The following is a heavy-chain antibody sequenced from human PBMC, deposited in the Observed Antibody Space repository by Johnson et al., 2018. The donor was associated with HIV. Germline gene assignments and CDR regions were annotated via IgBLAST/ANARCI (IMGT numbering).Heavy chain of an antibody. CDR2: IYSGGST. CDR1: GFTVSSNY. Sequence: AQLVESGGGLIQPGGSLRLSCAASGFTVSSNYMSWVRQAPGKGLEWVSVIYSGGSTYYADSVKGRFTISRDNSKNTLYLQMNSLRAEDTAVYYCARAPPGGYGSGSSDDAFDIWGQGTMVTVSS. J-gene: IGHJ3*02. V-gene: IGHV3-53*01. CDR3: ARAPPGGYGSGSSDDAFDI. D-gene: IGHD3-10*01.